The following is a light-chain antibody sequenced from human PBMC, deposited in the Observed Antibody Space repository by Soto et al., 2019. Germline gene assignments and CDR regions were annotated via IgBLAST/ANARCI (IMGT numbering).Light chain of an antibody. J-gene: IGKJ2*01. CDR3: QHSYSTPPT. CDR1: QTIRSY. CDR2: AAS. V-gene: IGKV1-39*01. Sequence: DVQMTQSPSSLSASVGDRFTITCRASQTIRSYLSWYQQKPGQAPKLLIYAASSVQSGVPSRFSGSGSGTDFTLTISSLQPEDFATYDCQHSYSTPPTFGQGIKLEIK.